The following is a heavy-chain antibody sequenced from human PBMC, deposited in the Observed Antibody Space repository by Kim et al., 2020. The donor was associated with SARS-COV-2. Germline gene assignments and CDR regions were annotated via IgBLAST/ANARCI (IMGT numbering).Heavy chain of an antibody. D-gene: IGHD3-9*01. Sequence: SVKVSCKASGGTFSNYAISWVRQAPGQGLEWMGMIIPILGKPNYAQKFQGRVTITADKYTSTAYMEVSNLRSEDTAVYYCAKHSLTLSTIYYDLDVWGQGTTVTVS. CDR3: AKHSLTLSTIYYDLDV. J-gene: IGHJ6*02. CDR1: GGTFSNYA. V-gene: IGHV1-69*04. CDR2: IIPILGKP.